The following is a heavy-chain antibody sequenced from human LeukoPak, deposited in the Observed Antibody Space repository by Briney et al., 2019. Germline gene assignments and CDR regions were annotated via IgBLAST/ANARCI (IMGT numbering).Heavy chain of an antibody. CDR2: IYYSGST. J-gene: IGHJ6*02. CDR1: GGSVSSGSYY. V-gene: IGHV4-61*01. Sequence: TETLSLTCTVSGGSVSSGSYYWSWIRQPPGKGLEWTGYIYYSGSTNYNPSLKSRVTISVDTSKNQFSLKLSSVTAADTAVYYCARAEDDYGDYGDLDVWGQGTTVTVSS. CDR3: ARAEDDYGDYGDLDV. D-gene: IGHD4-17*01.